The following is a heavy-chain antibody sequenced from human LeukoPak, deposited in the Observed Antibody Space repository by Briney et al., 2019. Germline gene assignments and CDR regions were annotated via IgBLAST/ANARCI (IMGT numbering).Heavy chain of an antibody. V-gene: IGHV1-8*02. CDR2: MNPNSGNT. CDR3: ARAPTRKRYRSGGSCRSNWFDP. Sequence: GASVKVSCKAPGYTFTSYYMHWVRQATGQGLEWMGWMNPNSGNTGYAQKFQGRVTMTRNTSISTAYMELSSLRSEDTAVYYCARAPTRKRYRSGGSCRSNWFDPWGQGTLVTVSS. D-gene: IGHD2-15*01. CDR1: GYTFTSYY. J-gene: IGHJ5*02.